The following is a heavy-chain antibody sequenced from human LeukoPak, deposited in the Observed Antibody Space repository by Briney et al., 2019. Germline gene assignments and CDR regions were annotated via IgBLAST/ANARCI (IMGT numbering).Heavy chain of an antibody. J-gene: IGHJ4*02. CDR3: ARDAGYGYDRFDY. V-gene: IGHV3-7*01. CDR2: IKEDGSDK. CDR1: GFIFSSYW. D-gene: IGHD5-18*01. Sequence: GGSLRLSCAASGFIFSSYWMAWVRQAPGKGLEWVANIKEDGSDKNYVDSVRGRFTISRDNAKNSLYLQMNTLRGEDTAVYYCARDAGYGYDRFDYWGQGTQVTVSS.